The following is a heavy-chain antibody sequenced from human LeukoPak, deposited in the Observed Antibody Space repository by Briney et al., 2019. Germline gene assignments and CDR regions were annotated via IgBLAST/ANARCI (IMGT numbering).Heavy chain of an antibody. Sequence: SETLSLTRTVSGDSISSYYWSWIRQPAGKGLEWIGRVYASGSTNYNPSLKSRVTMSVDTSKNQFSLKLSSVTAADTAVYYCARVDDSIYFDFWGQGTLVTVSS. CDR1: GDSISSYY. V-gene: IGHV4-4*07. D-gene: IGHD3-22*01. J-gene: IGHJ4*02. CDR3: ARVDDSIYFDF. CDR2: VYASGST.